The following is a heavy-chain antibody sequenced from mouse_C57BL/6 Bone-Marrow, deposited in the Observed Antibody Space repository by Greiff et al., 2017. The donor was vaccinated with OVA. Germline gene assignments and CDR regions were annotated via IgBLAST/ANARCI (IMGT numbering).Heavy chain of an antibody. J-gene: IGHJ2*01. CDR3: TTHITTVVRFDY. V-gene: IGHV14-4*01. D-gene: IGHD1-1*01. Sequence: VQLQQSGAELVRPGASVKLSCTASGFNFNDDYMPWVQQRPEQGLEWIGSIDPESGDTYYASKFQGKATISEDTSSNTAYLQLSSLTSEDTAVYYCTTHITTVVRFDYWGQGTTLTVSS. CDR1: GFNFNDDY. CDR2: IDPESGDT.